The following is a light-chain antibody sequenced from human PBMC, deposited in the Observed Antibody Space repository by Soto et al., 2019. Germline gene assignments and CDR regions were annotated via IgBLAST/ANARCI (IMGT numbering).Light chain of an antibody. V-gene: IGKV3D-20*02. CDR3: QQCNNWPQWT. CDR2: GTS. CDR1: QSVRSSY. Sequence: EIVLTQSPDTLSLSPGERATLSCRASQSVRSSYLAWYQQKPGQAPRLLISGTSNRATGIPDRFSGSGSGTDFTLTISSLEPEDFAVYYCQQCNNWPQWTFGQGTKVDIK. J-gene: IGKJ1*01.